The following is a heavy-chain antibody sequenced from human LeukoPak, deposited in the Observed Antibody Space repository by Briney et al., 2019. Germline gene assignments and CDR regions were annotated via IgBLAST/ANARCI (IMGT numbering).Heavy chain of an antibody. CDR3: AKDADSGGWYFEPDY. V-gene: IGHV3-30*18. J-gene: IGHJ4*02. CDR2: ISYDGSNK. Sequence: GGSLRLSCAASGFTFSSYGMHWVRQAPGKGLEWVAVISYDGSNKYYADSVKGRFTISRDNSKNTLYLQMNSLRAEDTAVYYCAKDADSGGWYFEPDYWGQGTLVTVSS. D-gene: IGHD6-19*01. CDR1: GFTFSSYG.